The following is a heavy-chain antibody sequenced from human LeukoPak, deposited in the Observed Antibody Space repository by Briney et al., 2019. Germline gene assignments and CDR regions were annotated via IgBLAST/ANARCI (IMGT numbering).Heavy chain of an antibody. CDR1: GFTVYSYY. J-gene: IGHJ2*01. Sequence: GGSLRLSCAASGFTVYSYYMSWVRQAPGKGLEWVSVIYSGGSTYYADSVKGRFTISRDNSKNTLHVQMNSLRAEDTAVYYCARAERYCSGGSCSDRYWYSDLWGRGTLVTVSS. V-gene: IGHV3-66*01. D-gene: IGHD2-15*01. CDR3: ARAERYCSGGSCSDRYWYSDL. CDR2: IYSGGST.